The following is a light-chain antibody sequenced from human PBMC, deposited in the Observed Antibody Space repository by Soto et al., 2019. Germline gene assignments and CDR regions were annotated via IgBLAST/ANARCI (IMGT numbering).Light chain of an antibody. Sequence: QSVLTQPASVSGSPGQSVTISCTGTSSDVGGYDYVSWYQHHPGKAPKLVIYDVTYRPSGVSDRFSGSKSANTASLTISGLQAEDEADYYCSSYTSSSTYVFGTGTELTVL. CDR3: SSYTSSSTYV. CDR1: SSDVGGYDY. J-gene: IGLJ1*01. V-gene: IGLV2-14*01. CDR2: DVT.